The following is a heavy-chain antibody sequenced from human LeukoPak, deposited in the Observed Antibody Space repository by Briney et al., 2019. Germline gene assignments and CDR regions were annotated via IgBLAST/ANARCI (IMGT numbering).Heavy chain of an antibody. V-gene: IGHV4-34*01. CDR1: GASFTGYY. CDR3: ARGPTISETGYFDY. CDR2: VNHRGDT. D-gene: IGHD1-1*01. J-gene: IGHJ4*03. Sequence: SETLSLTCAVYGASFTGYYWRWIRQSPGKGLQWLAEVNHRGDTNYNPSVKGRVTISVDTSKNQFSLKVTSLTAADTAVYYCARGPTISETGYFDYWGQGTLVTVSS.